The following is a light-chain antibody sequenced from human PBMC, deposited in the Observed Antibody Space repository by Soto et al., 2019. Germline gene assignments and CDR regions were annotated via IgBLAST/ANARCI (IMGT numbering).Light chain of an antibody. CDR3: PQHKTHSWT. J-gene: IGKJ5*01. Sequence: DIQMTQSPSSLSASVGDRVTITCQASQSISSWLAWYQQKPGKAPKLLIYDASSLESGVPSRFSGSGSGTEFTRTISSLQPDDLATNSGPQHKTHSWTFGHGT. CDR2: DAS. V-gene: IGKV1-5*01. CDR1: QSISSW.